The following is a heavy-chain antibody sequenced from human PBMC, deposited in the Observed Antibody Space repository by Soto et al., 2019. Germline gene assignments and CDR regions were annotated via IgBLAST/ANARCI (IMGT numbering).Heavy chain of an antibody. CDR2: ISGSGGST. J-gene: IGHJ4*02. Sequence: GWSLRLSCAASGFTFSAYAMSLVRQAPGKGLEWGSAISGSGGSTYYADSVKGRFTISRDNSKNTLYLQMNSLRAEDTAVYYCAKTIAAAGTVFDYWGEGTLVTVSS. CDR3: AKTIAAAGTVFDY. D-gene: IGHD6-13*01. V-gene: IGHV3-23*01. CDR1: GFTFSAYA.